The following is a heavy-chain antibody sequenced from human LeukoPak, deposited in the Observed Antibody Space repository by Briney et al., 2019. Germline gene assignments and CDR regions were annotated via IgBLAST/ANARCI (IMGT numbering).Heavy chain of an antibody. CDR2: IIPIFGIA. D-gene: IGHD3-9*01. V-gene: IGHV1-69*04. J-gene: IGHJ4*02. CDR3: ARVDEGY. Sequence: SVKVSCKASGGTSSSYAISWVRQAPGQGLEWMGRIIPIFGIANYAQKFQGRVTITADKSTSTAYMELSSLRSEDTAVYYCARVDEGYWGQGTLVTVSS. CDR1: GGTSSSYA.